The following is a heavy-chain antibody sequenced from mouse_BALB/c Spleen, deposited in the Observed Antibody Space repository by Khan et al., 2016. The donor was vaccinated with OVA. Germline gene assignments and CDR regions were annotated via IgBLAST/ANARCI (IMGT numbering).Heavy chain of an antibody. J-gene: IGHJ2*01. CDR2: ISYSGST. V-gene: IGHV3-2*02. CDR3: ARTARIKY. CDR1: GYSITSGYG. D-gene: IGHD1-2*01. Sequence: EVKLEVSGPGLVKPSQSLSLTCTVTGYSITSGYGWNWIRQFPGNKLEWMGCISYSGSTNYNPSLKSRISITRDTSKNQFFMQLNSVTTEYTATYYCARTARIKYWGQGTTLTVSS.